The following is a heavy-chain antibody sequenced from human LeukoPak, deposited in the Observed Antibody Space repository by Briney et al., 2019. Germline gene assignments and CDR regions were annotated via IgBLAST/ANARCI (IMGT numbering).Heavy chain of an antibody. CDR1: GFTFSSYW. J-gene: IGHJ5*01. CDR2: IKQDGSEK. Sequence: GGSLRLSCAASGFTFSSYWMSWVRQAPGKGLEWVANIKQDGSEKYYVDSVKGRFTISRDNAKNSLYLQMNSLRAEDTAVYYRARVAVSGPTGWFDSWGQGTLVIVSS. CDR3: ARVAVSGPTGWFDS. D-gene: IGHD2-8*02. V-gene: IGHV3-7*01.